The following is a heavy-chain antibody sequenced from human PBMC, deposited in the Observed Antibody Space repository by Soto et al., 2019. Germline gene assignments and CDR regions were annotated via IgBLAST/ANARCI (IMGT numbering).Heavy chain of an antibody. CDR1: GGSISSGGYS. CDR2: IYHSGST. J-gene: IGHJ5*02. V-gene: IGHV4-30-2*01. CDR3: ARVHWVMREMWFDP. D-gene: IGHD3-16*01. Sequence: PSETLSLTCAVSGGSISSGGYSWSWIRQPPGKGLEWIGYIYHSGSTYYNPSLKSRVTISVDTSKNQFSLKLSSVTAADTAVYYCARVHWVMREMWFDPWGQGTLVTVSS.